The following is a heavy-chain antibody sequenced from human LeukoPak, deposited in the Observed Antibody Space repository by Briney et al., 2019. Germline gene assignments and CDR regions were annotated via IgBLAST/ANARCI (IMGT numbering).Heavy chain of an antibody. Sequence: SETLSLTCAVYGGSFSGYYWSWIRQPPGKGLEWIGEINHSGGTNYNPSLKSRVTISVDTSKNQFSLKLSSVTAADTAVYYCARYSSSWYVDYWGQGTLVTVSS. CDR2: INHSGGT. V-gene: IGHV4-34*01. D-gene: IGHD6-13*01. CDR1: GGSFSGYY. CDR3: ARYSSSWYVDY. J-gene: IGHJ4*02.